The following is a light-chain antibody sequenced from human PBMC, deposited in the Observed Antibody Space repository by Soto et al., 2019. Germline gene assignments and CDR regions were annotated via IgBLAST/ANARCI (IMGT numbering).Light chain of an antibody. V-gene: IGLV1-47*01. CDR2: KNN. CDR1: SSNIGNND. J-gene: IGLJ1*01. CDR3: AAWDDSLGEV. Sequence: QSALPQPPSASGTPVQRVTISCSGSSSNIGNNDVYWYQQFPGTAPKLVVYKNNQRPSGVPDRFSGSKSGTSASLAISGLRSEDEADYYCAAWDDSLGEVFGTGTKVTVL.